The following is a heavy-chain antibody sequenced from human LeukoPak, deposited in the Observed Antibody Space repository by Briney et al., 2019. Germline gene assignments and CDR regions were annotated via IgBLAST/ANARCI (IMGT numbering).Heavy chain of an antibody. D-gene: IGHD2-2*01. J-gene: IGHJ5*02. CDR1: GGSIGSGTYY. CDR2: IYYSGST. Sequence: SETLSLTCTVSGGSIGSGTYYWGWIRQSPGKGLEWIGSIYYSGSTNYNPSLKSRVTISVDTSKNQFSLKLSSVTAADTAVYYCARGGYCSSTSCYRGNNWFDPWGQGTLVTVSS. CDR3: ARGGYCSSTSCYRGNNWFDP. V-gene: IGHV4-39*07.